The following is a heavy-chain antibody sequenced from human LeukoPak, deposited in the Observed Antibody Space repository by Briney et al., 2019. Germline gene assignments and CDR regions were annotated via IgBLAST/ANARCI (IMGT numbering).Heavy chain of an antibody. CDR3: ARDLLTGYCSGGSCYPFDY. D-gene: IGHD2-15*01. V-gene: IGHV3-21*01. CDR1: GFTLSSYG. CDR2: ISSSSSYI. J-gene: IGHJ4*02. Sequence: GGSLRLSCTASGFTLSSYGMNWVRQAPGKGLEWVSSISSSSSYIYYADSVKGRFTISRDNAKNSLYLQMNSLRAEDTAVYYCARDLLTGYCSGGSCYPFDYWGQGTLVTVSS.